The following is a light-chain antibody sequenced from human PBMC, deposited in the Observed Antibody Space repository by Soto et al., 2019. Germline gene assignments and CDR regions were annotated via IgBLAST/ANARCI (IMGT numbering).Light chain of an antibody. V-gene: IGLV1-40*01. Sequence: QSVLTQPPSVSGAPGQRVTISCTGSSSNIGAVYDVHWYQQLPGTAPKLLIYGNSNRPSGVPDRFSGSKSGTSASLAITGLQAEDEADYYCATWDDRIYVFGAGTKLTVL. CDR3: ATWDDRIYV. CDR1: SSNIGAVYD. CDR2: GNS. J-gene: IGLJ1*01.